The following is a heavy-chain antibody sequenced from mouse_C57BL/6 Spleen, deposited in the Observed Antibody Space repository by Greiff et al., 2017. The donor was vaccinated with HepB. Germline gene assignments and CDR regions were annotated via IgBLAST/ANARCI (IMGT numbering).Heavy chain of an antibody. Sequence: EVKLMESGGGLVKPGGSLKLSCAASGFTFSSYAMSWVRQTPEKRLEWVATISDGGSYTYYPDNVKGRFTISRDNAKNNLYLQMSHLKSEDTAMYYCARSLLGPGFDYWGQGTTLTVSS. CDR1: GFTFSSYA. D-gene: IGHD4-1*01. V-gene: IGHV5-4*03. CDR2: ISDGGSYT. CDR3: ARSLLGPGFDY. J-gene: IGHJ2*01.